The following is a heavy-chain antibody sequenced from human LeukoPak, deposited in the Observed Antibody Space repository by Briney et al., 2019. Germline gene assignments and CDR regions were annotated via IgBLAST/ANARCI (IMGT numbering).Heavy chain of an antibody. D-gene: IGHD3-3*01. Sequence: GGSLRLSCIASGFTFGDYAMSWVRQAPGKGLEWVGFIRSKAYGGTTEYAASVKGRFTISRDDSKSIAYLQMNSLKTEDTAVYYCTRAHYDFWSGDYWGQGTLVTVSS. CDR2: IRSKAYGGTT. V-gene: IGHV3-49*04. J-gene: IGHJ4*02. CDR3: TRAHYDFWSGDY. CDR1: GFTFGDYA.